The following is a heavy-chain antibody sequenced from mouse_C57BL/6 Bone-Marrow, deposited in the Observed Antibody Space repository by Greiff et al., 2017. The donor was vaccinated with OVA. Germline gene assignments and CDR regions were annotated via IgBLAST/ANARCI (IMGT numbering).Heavy chain of an antibody. CDR3: ARRWDYAPRGAMDY. Sequence: VKLQESGAELARPGASVKLSCKASGYTFTSYGISWVKQRTGQGLEWIGEIYPRSGNTYYNEKFKGKATLTADKSSSTAYMELRSLTSEDSAVYFCARRWDYAPRGAMDYWGQGTSVTVSS. V-gene: IGHV1-81*01. CDR2: IYPRSGNT. J-gene: IGHJ4*01. D-gene: IGHD1-1*01. CDR1: GYTFTSYG.